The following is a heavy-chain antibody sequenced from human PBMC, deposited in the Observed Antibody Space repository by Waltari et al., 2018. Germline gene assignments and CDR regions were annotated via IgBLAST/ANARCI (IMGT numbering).Heavy chain of an antibody. CDR1: GGTFSSYT. CDR3: ARVRQLVGSSYFDY. J-gene: IGHJ4*02. V-gene: IGHV1-69*02. CDR2: IIPILGIA. D-gene: IGHD1-26*01. Sequence: QVQLVQSGAEVKKPGSSVKVSCKASGGTFSSYTISWVRQAPGQGLEWMGRIIPILGIANYAQKFQGRVTITADKSTSTAYMELSSLRSEDTAVYYCARVRQLVGSSYFDYWGQGTLVIVSS.